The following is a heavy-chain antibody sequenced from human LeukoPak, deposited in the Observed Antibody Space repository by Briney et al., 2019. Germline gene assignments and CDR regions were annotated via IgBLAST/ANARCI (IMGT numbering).Heavy chain of an antibody. D-gene: IGHD3-9*01. J-gene: IGHJ6*02. V-gene: IGHV4-34*01. CDR3: ARGAFGLRYFDWLLYGMDV. Sequence: SETLSLTCAVYGGSFSGYYWSWIRQPPGKGLEWIGEINHSGSTNYNPSLKSRVTISVDTSKNQFSLKLSSVTAADTAVYYCARGAFGLRYFDWLLYGMDVWGQGTTVTVSS. CDR1: GGSFSGYY. CDR2: INHSGST.